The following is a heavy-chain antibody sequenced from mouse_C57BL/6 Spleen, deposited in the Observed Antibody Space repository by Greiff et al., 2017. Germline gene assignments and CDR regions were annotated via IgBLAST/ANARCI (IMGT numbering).Heavy chain of an antibody. V-gene: IGHV5-17*01. CDR1: GFTFSDYG. CDR2: ISSGSSTI. Sequence: EVKLMESGGGLVKPGGSLKLSCAASGFTFSDYGMHWVRQAPEKGLEWVAYISSGSSTIYYADTVKGRFTISRDNAKNTLFLQMTSLRSEDTAMYYCAREDSKSAMDYWGQGTSVTVSS. D-gene: IGHD2-5*01. J-gene: IGHJ4*01. CDR3: AREDSKSAMDY.